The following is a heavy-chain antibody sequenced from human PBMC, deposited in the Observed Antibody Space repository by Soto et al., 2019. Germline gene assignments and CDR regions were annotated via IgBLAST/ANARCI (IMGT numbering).Heavy chain of an antibody. CDR1: GGSISSYY. CDR3: ARMKYSSSSVSVADSGMDA. V-gene: IGHV4-59*12. CDR2: IYYSGST. D-gene: IGHD6-6*01. J-gene: IGHJ6*02. Sequence: SETLSLTCTVSGGSISSYYWGWIRQPPGKGLEWIGYIYYSGSTNYNPSLRSRVTISVDTSKNQFSLRLSSVTPEDTAVYYCARMKYSSSSVSVADSGMDAWGQGNTVTVSS.